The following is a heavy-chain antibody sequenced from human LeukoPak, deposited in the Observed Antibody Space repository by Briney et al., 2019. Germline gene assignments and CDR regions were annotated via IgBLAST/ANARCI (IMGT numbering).Heavy chain of an antibody. V-gene: IGHV4-4*07. J-gene: IGHJ6*03. CDR2: IYSTGST. CDR3: ARMSYDRTGEGRANLYYYYMAV. CDR1: GGSVSGYY. Sequence: SETLSLTCTVSGGSVSGYYCSWIRQPAGKGLEWIGRIYSTGSTDYNASLKSRVTMSVDTSKNQFSLKLSSVTAADTAVYYCARMSYDRTGEGRANLYYYYMAVWGKGTTVAVSS. D-gene: IGHD3-3*01.